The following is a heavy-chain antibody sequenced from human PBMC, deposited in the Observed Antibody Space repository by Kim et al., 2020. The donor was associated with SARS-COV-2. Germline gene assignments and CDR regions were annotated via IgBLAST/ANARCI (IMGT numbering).Heavy chain of an antibody. J-gene: IGHJ4*02. Sequence: GGSLRLSCAASGFTFSSYSMNWVRQAPGKGLEWVSSIISSSSDIYYADSVKGRFTISRDNAKNSLYLQMNSLRAEDTAVYYCARVSDFWSGYLIDYWGQGTLVTVSS. V-gene: IGHV3-21*01. D-gene: IGHD3-3*01. CDR2: IISSSSDI. CDR1: GFTFSSYS. CDR3: ARVSDFWSGYLIDY.